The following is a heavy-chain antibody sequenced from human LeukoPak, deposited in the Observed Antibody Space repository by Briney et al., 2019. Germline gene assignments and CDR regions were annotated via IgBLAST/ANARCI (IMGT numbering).Heavy chain of an antibody. V-gene: IGHV4-59*01. Sequence: SETLSLTCTVSGGSISSYCWSWIRQPPGKGLEWIGYIYYSGSTNYNPSLKSRVTISVATSKNQFSLKLSFVTAADTAVYYGASAGYDILTGYYKMQALDIWGQGTMVTVSS. CDR1: GGSISSYC. J-gene: IGHJ3*02. CDR3: ASAGYDILTGYYKMQALDI. D-gene: IGHD3-9*01. CDR2: IYYSGST.